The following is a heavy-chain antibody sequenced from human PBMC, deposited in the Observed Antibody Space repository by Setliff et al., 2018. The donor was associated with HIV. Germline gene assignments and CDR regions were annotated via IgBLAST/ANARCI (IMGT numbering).Heavy chain of an antibody. CDR1: GGSISSGDYF. Sequence: SETLSLTCTVSGGSISSGDYFLSWIRQAPGKGLEWIGCIYYSGSAYYNPSLQSRVTISVDTSKNQFSLKLSSVTAADTAVYYRARDRLTYYFDYWGQGILVTVSS. V-gene: IGHV4-30-4*08. D-gene: IGHD3-22*01. CDR3: ARDRLTYYFDY. CDR2: IYYSGSA. J-gene: IGHJ4*02.